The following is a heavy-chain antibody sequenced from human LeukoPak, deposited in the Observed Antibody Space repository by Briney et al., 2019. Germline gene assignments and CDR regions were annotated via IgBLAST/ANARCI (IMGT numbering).Heavy chain of an antibody. CDR1: GYTLTSYG. Sequence: SVKVSCKASGYTLTSYGISWVRQAPGQGLEWMGWISTYNGKTNYAQKFQGRVTMTTDTSTSTAYMELRSLRSVDTAVYYCARVPSGRRTYYYDSSGYQFDYWGQGTLVTVSS. CDR3: ARVPSGRRTYYYDSSGYQFDY. J-gene: IGHJ4*02. D-gene: IGHD3-22*01. V-gene: IGHV1-18*01. CDR2: ISTYNGKT.